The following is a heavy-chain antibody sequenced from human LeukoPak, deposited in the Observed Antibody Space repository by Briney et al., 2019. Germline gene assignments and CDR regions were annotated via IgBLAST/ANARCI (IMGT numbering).Heavy chain of an antibody. CDR2: ITGNGGRT. CDR1: GITFSSNA. V-gene: IGHV3-23*01. D-gene: IGHD1-26*01. J-gene: IGHJ4*02. CDR3: AKDAVAPGSSGDYFDY. Sequence: GGSLRLSCAASGITFSSNAMSWVRQAPGKGLEWVSVITGNGGRTYYADSVKGRFTISRDNSKNTLSLQMNSLRAEDTAVYYCAKDAVAPGSSGDYFDYWGQGALVTVSS.